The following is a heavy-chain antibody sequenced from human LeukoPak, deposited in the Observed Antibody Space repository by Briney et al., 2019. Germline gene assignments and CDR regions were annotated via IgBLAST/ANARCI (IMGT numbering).Heavy chain of an antibody. D-gene: IGHD3-3*01. J-gene: IGHJ6*02. CDR3: ARRDLHYGMDV. CDR1: GGSISSYY. V-gene: IGHV4-59*08. Sequence: PSETLSLTCTVSGGSISSYYWSWIRQPPGKGLEWIGYTYYSGSTNYNPSLKSRVTISVDTSKNQFSLKLSSVTAADTAVYYCARRDLHYGMDVWGQGTTVTVSS. CDR2: TYYSGST.